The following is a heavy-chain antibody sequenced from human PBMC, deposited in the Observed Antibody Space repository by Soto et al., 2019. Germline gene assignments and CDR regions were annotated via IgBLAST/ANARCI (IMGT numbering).Heavy chain of an antibody. CDR2: ISGSGGST. CDR1: GFTFSSYA. D-gene: IGHD6-19*01. CDR3: AKVLNVGAVQFYYYFGMDV. J-gene: IGHJ6*02. Sequence: PVGSLRLSCAASGFTFSSYAMSWVRQAPGKGLEWVSAISGSGGSTYYADSVKGRFTISRDNSKNTLYLQMNSQRAEDTAVYYCAKVLNVGAVQFYYYFGMDVWGQGSTVTV. V-gene: IGHV3-23*01.